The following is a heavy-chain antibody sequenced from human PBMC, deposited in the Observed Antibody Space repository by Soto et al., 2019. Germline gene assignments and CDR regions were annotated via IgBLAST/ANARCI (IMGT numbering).Heavy chain of an antibody. CDR3: AKEGAVSMGYFDL. CDR1: GFTFHNFA. CDR2: IAWDGGSR. D-gene: IGHD6-19*01. J-gene: IGHJ4*02. V-gene: IGHV3-9*01. Sequence: EVQVAESGGGLVQPGRSLRLSCAASGFTFHNFAMHWVRQVPGKGLGWVSGIAWDGGSRGYAGSVKGRFTISRDNARNSLYLQVRSMRAEDTAMYYCAKEGAVSMGYFDLWGKGTLVIVSS.